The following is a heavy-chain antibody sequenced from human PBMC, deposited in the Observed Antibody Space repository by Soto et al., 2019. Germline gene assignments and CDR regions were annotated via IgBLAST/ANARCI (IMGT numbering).Heavy chain of an antibody. CDR3: AREGYCSGGSCYSVGWFDP. D-gene: IGHD2-15*01. CDR2: IYYSGGT. V-gene: IGHV4-59*01. J-gene: IGHJ5*02. CDR1: GGSISSYY. Sequence: SETLSLTCTVSGGSISSYYWSWIRQPLGKGLEWIGYIYYSGGTNYNPSLKSRVTISVDTSKNQFSLKLSSVTAADTAVYYCAREGYCSGGSCYSVGWFDPWGQGTLVTVSS.